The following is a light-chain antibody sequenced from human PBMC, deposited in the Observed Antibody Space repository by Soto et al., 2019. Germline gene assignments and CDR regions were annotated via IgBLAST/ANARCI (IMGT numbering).Light chain of an antibody. J-gene: IGKJ2*01. CDR1: QSIGRW. CDR3: QQYNSYST. V-gene: IGKV1-5*01. CDR2: DAS. Sequence: DIPMAQSPSTLSASVGDRVIITCRASQSIGRWLAWYQQKPGKAPKLLIFDASSLEGGVPSRFSGSGSGTEFTLTISSLQPDDFATYYCQQYNSYSTFGQGTKLEIK.